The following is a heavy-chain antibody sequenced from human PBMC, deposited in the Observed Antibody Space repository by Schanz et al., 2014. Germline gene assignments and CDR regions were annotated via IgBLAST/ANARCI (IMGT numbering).Heavy chain of an antibody. D-gene: IGHD3-10*01. J-gene: IGHJ4*02. CDR2: ISSSSSTR. Sequence: EVQLLESGGGLVEPGGSLRLSCAASGFGFSSYSMNWVRQAPGKGLEWVSYISSSSSTRYYADSVKGRFTISRDNAKNSLFLQMNSLRAEDTAVYYCAKYRGYYRVSGSYRELEYWGQGTLVTVSS. V-gene: IGHV3-48*01. CDR1: GFGFSSYS. CDR3: AKYRGYYRVSGSYRELEY.